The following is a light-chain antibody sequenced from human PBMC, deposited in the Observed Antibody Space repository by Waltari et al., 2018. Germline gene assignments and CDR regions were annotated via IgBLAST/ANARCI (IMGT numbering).Light chain of an antibody. J-gene: IGKJ2*01. CDR3: LQYNSYPYT. CDR1: QVIGNT. Sequence: DIQMTQSPSSLSASVGDRVTITCRASQVIGNTLGWYQQKPGKAPKRPIYAASSLQSGVPSRFSGSGSGTEFTLTISSLQPEDFATFYCLQYNSYPYTFGQGTKLEI. V-gene: IGKV1-17*01. CDR2: AAS.